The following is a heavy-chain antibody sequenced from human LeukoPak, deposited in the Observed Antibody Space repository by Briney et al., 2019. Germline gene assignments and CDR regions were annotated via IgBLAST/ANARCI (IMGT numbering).Heavy chain of an antibody. Sequence: PSETLSLTCTVSGGSISSGGYYWSWIRQPPGKGLEWIGYIYHSGSTYYNPSLKSRVTISVDRSKNQFSLKLSSVTAADTAVYYCARYAIRSYYYDSSGYYGFDYWGQGTLVTVSS. V-gene: IGHV4-30-2*01. J-gene: IGHJ4*02. CDR3: ARYAIRSYYYDSSGYYGFDY. CDR2: IYHSGST. D-gene: IGHD3-22*01. CDR1: GGSISSGGYY.